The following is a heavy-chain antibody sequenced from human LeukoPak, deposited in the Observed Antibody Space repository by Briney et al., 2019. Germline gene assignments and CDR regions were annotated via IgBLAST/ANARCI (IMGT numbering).Heavy chain of an antibody. J-gene: IGHJ5*02. CDR1: GGSIGSYY. Sequence: SETLSLTCTVSGGSIGSYYWSWIRQPPGKGLEWIGYIYYSGSTNYNPSLKSRVTISVDTSKNQFSLKLSSVTAADTAVYYCARVGWDYDSNHWGQGTLVTVSS. D-gene: IGHD3-22*01. CDR2: IYYSGST. CDR3: ARVGWDYDSNH. V-gene: IGHV4-59*01.